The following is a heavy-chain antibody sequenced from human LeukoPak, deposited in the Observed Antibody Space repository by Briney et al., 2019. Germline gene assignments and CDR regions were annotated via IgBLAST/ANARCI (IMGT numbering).Heavy chain of an antibody. CDR3: AYYGDYGEDAFDI. CDR1: GGSISSYY. Sequence: SETLSLTCTVSGGSISSYYWSWIRQPPGKGLEWIGYIYYSGSTNYNPSLKSRVTTSVDTSKNQFSLKLSSVTAADTAVYYCAYYGDYGEDAFDIWGQGTMVTVSS. V-gene: IGHV4-59*01. CDR2: IYYSGST. D-gene: IGHD4-17*01. J-gene: IGHJ3*02.